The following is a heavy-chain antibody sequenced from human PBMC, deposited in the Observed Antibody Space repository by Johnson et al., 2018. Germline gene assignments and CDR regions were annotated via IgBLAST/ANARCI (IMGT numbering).Heavy chain of an antibody. Sequence: EVQLVESGGGLVKXGGSLRLSCAASGFTFSNAWMSWVRQAPGEGLEWVGRIKSKTDGGTTEYAAPGKGSFTISRDDSKNTLYLQMNSLKTEDTAVYYCARGNGSGSPTWGDYYYYMDVWGKGTTVTVS. CDR2: IKSKTDGGTT. J-gene: IGHJ6*03. CDR3: ARGNGSGSPTWGDYYYYMDV. CDR1: GFTFSNAW. D-gene: IGHD3-10*01. V-gene: IGHV3-15*01.